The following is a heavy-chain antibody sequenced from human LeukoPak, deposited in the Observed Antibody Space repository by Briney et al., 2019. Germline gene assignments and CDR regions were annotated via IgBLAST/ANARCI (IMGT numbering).Heavy chain of an antibody. D-gene: IGHD1-26*01. J-gene: IGHJ5*02. V-gene: IGHV1-18*01. CDR3: ARAKWELLRVLGLFDP. CDR2: ISAYNGNT. Sequence: ASVKVSFKASGYTFTIYGISWVRQAPGQGLEWMGWISAYNGNTNYAQKLQGRVTMTTDTSTSTAYMELSRLRSDDTAVYYCARAKWELLRVLGLFDPWGQGTLVTVSS. CDR1: GYTFTIYG.